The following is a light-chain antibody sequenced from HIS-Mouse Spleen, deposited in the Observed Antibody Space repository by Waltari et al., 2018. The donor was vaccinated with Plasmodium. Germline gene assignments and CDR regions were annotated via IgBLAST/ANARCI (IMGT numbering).Light chain of an antibody. V-gene: IGLV2-8*01. CDR3: SSYAGSNNLV. Sequence: QSALTQPPSASGSPRQSVTISCPRTTRDVGGYHYFPWYQQHPGKAPTLMIYEVSKRPSGVPDRFSGSKSGNTASLTVSGLQAEDEADYYCSSYAGSNNLVFGGGTKLTVL. CDR2: EVS. CDR1: TRDVGGYHY. J-gene: IGLJ2*01.